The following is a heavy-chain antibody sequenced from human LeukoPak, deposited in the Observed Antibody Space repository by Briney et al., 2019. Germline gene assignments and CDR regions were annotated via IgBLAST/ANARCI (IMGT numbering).Heavy chain of an antibody. D-gene: IGHD4-17*01. V-gene: IGHV3-48*03. CDR1: GFTFSSYA. CDR3: ARDRSTVTTWIDY. J-gene: IGHJ4*02. CDR2: ISGSGTTI. Sequence: GGSLRLSCAASGFTFSSYAMSWVRQAPGKGLEWVSYISGSGTTIYYADSVKGRFTISRGNAKNSLFLQMNSLRAEDTAVYYCARDRSTVTTWIDYWGQGTLVTVSS.